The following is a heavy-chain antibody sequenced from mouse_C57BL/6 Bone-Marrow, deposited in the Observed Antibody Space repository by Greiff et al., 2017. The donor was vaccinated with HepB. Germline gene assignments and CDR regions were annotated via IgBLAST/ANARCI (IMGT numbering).Heavy chain of an antibody. Sequence: VQLQQSGAELARPGASVKLSCKASGYTFTSYGISWVKQRTGQGLEWIGEIYPRSGNTYYNEKFKGKATLTADKSSSTAYMELRSLTSEDSAVYFCASTVVAHFDYWGQGTTLTVSS. CDR2: IYPRSGNT. CDR3: ASTVVAHFDY. CDR1: GYTFTSYG. D-gene: IGHD1-1*01. V-gene: IGHV1-81*01. J-gene: IGHJ2*01.